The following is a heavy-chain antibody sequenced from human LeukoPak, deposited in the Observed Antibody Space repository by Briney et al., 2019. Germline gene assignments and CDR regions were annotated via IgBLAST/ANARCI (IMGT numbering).Heavy chain of an antibody. CDR3: ARWGDYGGNSHSIDY. CDR2: IYYSGST. V-gene: IGHV4-39*07. CDR1: GGSISSSSYY. J-gene: IGHJ4*02. D-gene: IGHD4-23*01. Sequence: PSETLSLTCTVSGGSISSSSYYWGWIRQPPGKGLEWIGSIYYSGSTYYNPSLKSRVTISVDTSKNQFSLKLSSVTAADTAVYYCARWGDYGGNSHSIDYWGQGTLVTVSS.